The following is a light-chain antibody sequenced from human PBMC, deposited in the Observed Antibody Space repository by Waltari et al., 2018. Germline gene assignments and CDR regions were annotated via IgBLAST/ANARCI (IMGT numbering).Light chain of an antibody. CDR1: RSVFYSPNNKNY. CDR3: QPYSGSPFT. J-gene: IGKJ4*01. V-gene: IGKV4-1*01. CDR2: WAS. Sequence: DIVMTQSPDSLAVSLGERDTINCKSSRSVFYSPNNKNYLSWYQQKPGQPPKLLIYWASTRESGFPDRFSGSGSGTDFPLTIDSLQAEDVALYYCQPYSGSPFTFGGGTKVAIK.